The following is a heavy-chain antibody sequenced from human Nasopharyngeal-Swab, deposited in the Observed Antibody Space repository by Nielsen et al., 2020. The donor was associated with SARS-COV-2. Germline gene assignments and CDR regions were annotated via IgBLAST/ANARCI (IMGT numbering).Heavy chain of an antibody. CDR3: ARDLTERDYYGMDV. CDR2: ISAYNGNT. CDR1: GYTFTSYG. D-gene: IGHD1-14*01. V-gene: IGHV1-18*04. Sequence: ASVKVSCKASGYTFTSYGISWVRQAPGQGLEWMGWISAYNGNTNYAQKLQGIVTMTTDTSTSTAYMELRSLRSDDTAVYYCARDLTERDYYGMDVWGQGTTVTVSS. J-gene: IGHJ6*02.